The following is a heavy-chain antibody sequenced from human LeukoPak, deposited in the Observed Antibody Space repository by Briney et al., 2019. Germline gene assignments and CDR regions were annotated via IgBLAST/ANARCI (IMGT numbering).Heavy chain of an antibody. CDR3: ARVRTGSQSDS. D-gene: IGHD3-10*01. Sequence: SETLSLTCTVSGGSISTSDYFWAWIRQPPGRGLEWIASISYTGNTFYNASFRSRATISRDTSKNQFSLKLTSLTAADTAVHYCARVRTGSQSDSWGQGTLVIASS. CDR1: GGSISTSDYF. CDR2: ISYTGNT. J-gene: IGHJ5*01. V-gene: IGHV4-39*07.